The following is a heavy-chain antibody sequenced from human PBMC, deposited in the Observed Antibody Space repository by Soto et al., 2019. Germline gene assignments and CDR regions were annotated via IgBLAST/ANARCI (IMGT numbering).Heavy chain of an antibody. CDR2: IGVSGDTT. V-gene: IGHV3-23*01. J-gene: IGHJ4*02. CDR1: GFTFSSYP. Sequence: EVQLLESGGGLVQPGGSLRLSCAASGFTFSSYPMSWVRQAPGKGLEWVSAIGVSGDTTYYADSVKGRFTISRDNSKNTLYLQMGSLRAEETAVYYCAKVRRFGELRSLYWGQGTLVTVSS. CDR3: AKVRRFGELRSLY. D-gene: IGHD3-10*01.